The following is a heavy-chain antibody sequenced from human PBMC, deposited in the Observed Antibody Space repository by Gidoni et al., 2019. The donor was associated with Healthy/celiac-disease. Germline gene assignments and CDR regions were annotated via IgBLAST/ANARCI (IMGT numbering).Heavy chain of an antibody. J-gene: IGHJ1*01. V-gene: IGHV3-48*04. Sequence: EVQLVESGGGLVQPGGSLRLSCAASGFTFNIHNMNWVRQAPGKGLEWVSHISTSSSSIYYADAVKGRFTISRDNAKNSLYLQMNSLRAEDTAVYYCARSFTYYYDSSGYTAEYFQHWGQGTLVTVSS. D-gene: IGHD3-22*01. CDR1: GFTFNIHN. CDR2: ISTSSSSI. CDR3: ARSFTYYYDSSGYTAEYFQH.